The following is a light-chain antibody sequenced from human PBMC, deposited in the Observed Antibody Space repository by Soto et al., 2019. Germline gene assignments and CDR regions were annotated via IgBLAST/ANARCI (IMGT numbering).Light chain of an antibody. CDR3: AAWDDSLSGHYV. Sequence: QSVLTQPPSASGTPGQRVTISCSGSSSNIGSNYVYWYQQLPGTAPKLLIYSNNQRPSGVPDRFSGSKSGTSASLAISGLLSADEADYYCAAWDDSLSGHYVFGTGTKVTVL. J-gene: IGLJ1*01. V-gene: IGLV1-47*02. CDR2: SNN. CDR1: SSNIGSNY.